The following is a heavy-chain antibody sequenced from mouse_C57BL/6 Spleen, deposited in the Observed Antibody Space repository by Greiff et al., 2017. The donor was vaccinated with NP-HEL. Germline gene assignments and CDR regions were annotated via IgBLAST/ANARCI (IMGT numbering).Heavy chain of an antibody. Sequence: EVKLVESGGGLVKPGGSLKLSCAASGFTFSDYGMHWVRQAPEQGLEWVAYISSGSSTIYYADTVKGRFTIARDNAKNTLFLQLTSLRSEDTAMYYCARDYYGSSDYWGQGTTLTVSS. CDR2: ISSGSSTI. CDR1: GFTFSDYG. J-gene: IGHJ2*01. V-gene: IGHV5-17*01. CDR3: ARDYYGSSDY. D-gene: IGHD1-1*01.